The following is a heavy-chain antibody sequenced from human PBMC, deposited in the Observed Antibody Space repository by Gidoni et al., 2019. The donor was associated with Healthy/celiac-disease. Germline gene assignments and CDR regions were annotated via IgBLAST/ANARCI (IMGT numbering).Heavy chain of an antibody. J-gene: IGHJ5*02. CDR3: AKEPSGGSCYSEGGFCWFDP. CDR1: GFTFRTYA. CDR2: ISDNGGST. V-gene: IGHV3-23*01. Sequence: EVQLLESGGGLVQPGGSLRLSCAASGFTFRTYAMSWVRQAPGKGLEWVSAISDNGGSTYYADSVKGRFTISRDNSKNTVYLQMNSLRAEDTAVYYCAKEPSGGSCYSEGGFCWFDPWGQGTLVTVSS. D-gene: IGHD2-15*01.